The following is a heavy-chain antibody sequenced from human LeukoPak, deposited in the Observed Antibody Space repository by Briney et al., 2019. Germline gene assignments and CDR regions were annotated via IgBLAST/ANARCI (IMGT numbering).Heavy chain of an antibody. CDR2: VRPGGDLT. CDR3: VRDFDYGFDY. D-gene: IGHD4-17*01. J-gene: IGHJ4*02. V-gene: IGHV3-48*01. CDR1: GFMFNSYA. Sequence: PGGSLRLSCVGSGFMFNSYAMNWVRQPPGKGMEWLSNVRPGGDLTSYADSVRGRFTISRDNAKNSLFLQMNSLRVEDAAVYYCVRDFDYGFDYWGQGVLVIVSS.